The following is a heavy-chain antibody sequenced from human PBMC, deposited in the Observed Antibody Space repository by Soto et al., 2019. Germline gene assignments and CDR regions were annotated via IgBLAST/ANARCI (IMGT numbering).Heavy chain of an antibody. Sequence: QVQVVQSGDEVKKPGASVKVSCKASGYTFTNYGFSWVRQAPGQGLEWMGWISGYNGNTKYAEKIQGRVTMTTDTSTSTAHMELRSLRSDDTAVYYCAGEGQAPYYYYGMDVWGQGTAVTVSS. V-gene: IGHV1-18*01. J-gene: IGHJ6*02. CDR2: ISGYNGNT. CDR1: GYTFTNYG. CDR3: AGEGQAPYYYYGMDV.